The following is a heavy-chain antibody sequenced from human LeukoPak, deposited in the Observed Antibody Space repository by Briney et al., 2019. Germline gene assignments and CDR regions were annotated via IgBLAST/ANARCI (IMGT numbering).Heavy chain of an antibody. CDR2: IYTSGST. CDR3: ARDSLYSSSST. CDR1: GGSISSGSYY. D-gene: IGHD6-13*01. V-gene: IGHV4-61*02. J-gene: IGHJ5*02. Sequence: SQTLSLTCTVSGGSISSGSYYWSWIRQPAGKGLEWIGRIYTSGSTNYNPSLKSRVTISVDTSKNQFSLKLSSVTAADTAVYYCARDSLYSSSSTWGQGTLVTVSS.